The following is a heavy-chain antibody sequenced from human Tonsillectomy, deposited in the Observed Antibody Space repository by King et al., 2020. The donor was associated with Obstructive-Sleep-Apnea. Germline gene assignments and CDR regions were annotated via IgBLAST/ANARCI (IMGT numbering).Heavy chain of an antibody. Sequence: VQLQESGPGLVKPSETLSLTCTVSGYSISSGYYWGWIRPPPGKGLEWIGSIYHSGSTYYNPSLKSRVTISVDTSKNQFSLKLSSVTAADTAVYYCARRLGELSCFDYWGQGTLVTVSS. CDR1: GYSISSGYY. CDR2: IYHSGST. V-gene: IGHV4-38-2*02. CDR3: ARRLGELSCFDY. D-gene: IGHD3-16*02. J-gene: IGHJ4*02.